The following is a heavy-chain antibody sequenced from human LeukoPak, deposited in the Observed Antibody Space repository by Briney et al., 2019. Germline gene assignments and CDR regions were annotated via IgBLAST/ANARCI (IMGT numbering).Heavy chain of an antibody. CDR2: IYSSGST. J-gene: IGHJ4*02. D-gene: IGHD7-27*01. CDR3: AKRGNWGFFDY. CDR1: GGSISSYY. V-gene: IGHV4-59*01. Sequence: PSETLSLTCTVSGGSISSYYWSWVRQPPGKGLEWIGYIYSSGSTNYNPSLNSRVTISVDTSKNQFSLKLSSVTAADTAVYYCAKRGNWGFFDYWGQGTLVTVSS.